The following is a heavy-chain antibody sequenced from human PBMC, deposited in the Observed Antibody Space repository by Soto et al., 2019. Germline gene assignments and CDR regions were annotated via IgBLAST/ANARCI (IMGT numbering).Heavy chain of an antibody. Sequence: QVQLQESGPGLVKPSETLSLTCTVSGVSFSTYYWRWIRQAPGKGLEWIGYIYYSGSSNYNPSLTSRVTMSVDTSKNQLSLKLSSVTAADTAVYYWARDQGGPFDYWGQGTLFTVSS. CDR1: GVSFSTYY. D-gene: IGHD2-15*01. CDR3: ARDQGGPFDY. J-gene: IGHJ4*02. CDR2: IYYSGSS. V-gene: IGHV4-59*01.